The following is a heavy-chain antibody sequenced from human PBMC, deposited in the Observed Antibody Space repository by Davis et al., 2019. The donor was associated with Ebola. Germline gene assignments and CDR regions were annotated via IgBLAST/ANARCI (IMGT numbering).Heavy chain of an antibody. CDR3: ARASKGKVVPAAIGDY. V-gene: IGHV1-46*01. CDR2: INPSGGST. Sequence: ASVKVSCKASGYTFTSYYMHWVRQAPGQGLEWMGIINPSGGSTSYAQKFQGRVTMTRDTSTSTVYMELSSLRSEDTAVYYCARASKGKVVPAAIGDYWGQGTLVTVSS. CDR1: GYTFTSYY. J-gene: IGHJ4*02. D-gene: IGHD2-2*02.